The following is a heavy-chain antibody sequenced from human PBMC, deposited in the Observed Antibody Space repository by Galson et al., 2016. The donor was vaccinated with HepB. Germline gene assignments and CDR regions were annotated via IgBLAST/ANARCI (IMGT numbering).Heavy chain of an antibody. Sequence: SLRLSCAASGFAFNTYSINWVRQAPGRGLEWVSYISGSSSTIYYADSVQGRFTSSRDNARNSLYLQMDRLRDEDTAVYYCATSYSNGWGSYLPPNYFDYWGQGTLVTVSS. D-gene: IGHD3-10*01. J-gene: IGHJ4*02. V-gene: IGHV3-48*02. CDR3: ATSYSNGWGSYLPPNYFDY. CDR2: ISGSSSTI. CDR1: GFAFNTYS.